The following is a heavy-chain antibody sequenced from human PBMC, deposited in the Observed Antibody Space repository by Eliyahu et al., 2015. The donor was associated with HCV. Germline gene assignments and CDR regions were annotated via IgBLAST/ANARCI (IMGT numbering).Heavy chain of an antibody. CDR3: ARERGYSGLDAFNI. CDR1: GFTXSSSY. Sequence: EVQLVESGGDLVQPGGSLXLSCAASGFTXSSSYMSWVRQAPGKGLKWVSMIYSGGTTSYADSVRGRFTISRDNSMNTLFLQMNNLSAEDTAVYYCARERGYSGLDAFNIWGQGTMVTVSS. V-gene: IGHV3-66*01. J-gene: IGHJ3*02. CDR2: IYSGGTT. D-gene: IGHD5-12*01.